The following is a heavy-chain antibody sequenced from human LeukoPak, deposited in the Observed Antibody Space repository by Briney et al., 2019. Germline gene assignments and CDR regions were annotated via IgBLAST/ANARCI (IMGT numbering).Heavy chain of an antibody. V-gene: IGHV3-7*01. J-gene: IGHJ4*02. D-gene: IGHD4-17*01. Sequence: PGGSLRLSCAASGFTFTRYWMSWVRQAPGKWLEWVANIKQDGSEKHYVDSVKGRFTISRDNARNSVYLQMNSLSDDDTAVYYCARDGDYIMPPFDYWGQGILVTVSS. CDR3: ARDGDYIMPPFDY. CDR2: IKQDGSEK. CDR1: GFTFTRYW.